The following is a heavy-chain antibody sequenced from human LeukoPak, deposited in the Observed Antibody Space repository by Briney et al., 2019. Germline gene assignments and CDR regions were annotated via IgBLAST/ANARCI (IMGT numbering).Heavy chain of an antibody. CDR1: GGSISSGVYY. D-gene: IGHD3-16*01. J-gene: IGHJ1*01. CDR3: ARVRGALYRGYFQH. V-gene: IGHV4-30-4*01. Sequence: SETLSFTCTVSGGSISSGVYYWSWIRQPPGKGLEWIGYIYYSGSTYYNPSLKSRVTISVDTSKNQFSLKLSSVTAADTAVYYCARVRGALYRGYFQHWGQGTLVTVSS. CDR2: IYYSGST.